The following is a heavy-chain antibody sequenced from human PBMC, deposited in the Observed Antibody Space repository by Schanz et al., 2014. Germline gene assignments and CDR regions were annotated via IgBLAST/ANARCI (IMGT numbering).Heavy chain of an antibody. V-gene: IGHV3-7*03. CDR2: IKQDGSEK. CDR3: AREFVN. J-gene: IGHJ1*01. CDR1: GFIFSNSW. D-gene: IGHD2-21*01. Sequence: EVQLVESGGGLVQPGGSLRLSCAASGFIFSNSWMSWVRQAPGKGLEWVANIKQDGSEKYYVDSVKGRFTISRDNAKNSLYLQMNSLRVDDTAVYYCAREFVNWGQGTLVTVSS.